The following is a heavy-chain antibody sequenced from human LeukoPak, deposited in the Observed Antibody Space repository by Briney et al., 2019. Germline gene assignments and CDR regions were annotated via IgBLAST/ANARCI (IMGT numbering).Heavy chain of an antibody. D-gene: IGHD6-19*01. CDR1: GFTFSRHW. J-gene: IGHJ4*02. CDR2: IKQDGSEK. V-gene: IGHV3-7*01. CDR3: ARDRRIAVAGIDY. Sequence: PGGSLRLSCAVSGFTFSRHWMSWVRQAPGKGLEWLANIKQDGSEKYYVDSVEGRFTISRDNAKNSLYLQMNSLRAEDTAVYYCARDRRIAVAGIDYWGQGTLVTVSS.